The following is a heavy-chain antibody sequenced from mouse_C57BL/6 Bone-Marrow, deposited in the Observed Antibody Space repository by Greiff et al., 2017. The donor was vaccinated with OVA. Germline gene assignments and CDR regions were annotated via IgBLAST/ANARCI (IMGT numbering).Heavy chain of an antibody. CDR3: ARLSPLAMDY. J-gene: IGHJ4*01. CDR2: IYPRSGNT. CDR1: GYTFTSYG. Sequence: QVQLKESGAELARPGASVKLSCKASGYTFTSYGISWVKQRTGQGLEWIGEIYPRSGNTYYNEKFKGKATLTADKSSSTAYMELRSLTSEDSAVYFCARLSPLAMDYWGQGTSVTVSS. V-gene: IGHV1-81*01.